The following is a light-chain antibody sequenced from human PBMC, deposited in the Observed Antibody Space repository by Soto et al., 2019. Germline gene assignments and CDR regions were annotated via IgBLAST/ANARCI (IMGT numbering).Light chain of an antibody. CDR3: QQCDNRPPWT. CDR1: QSVSSN. V-gene: IGKV3-15*01. Sequence: EIVMTQSPATLSVSPGERATLSCRASQSVSSNLAWYQQKPGQTPRLLIYNTSTRATGIPARFSGSGSGTEFTLTIGSLQSEDFAVYYCQQCDNRPPWTFGQGTKVEIK. CDR2: NTS. J-gene: IGKJ1*01.